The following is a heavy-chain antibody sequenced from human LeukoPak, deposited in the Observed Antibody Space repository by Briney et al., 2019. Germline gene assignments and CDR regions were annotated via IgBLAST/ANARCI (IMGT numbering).Heavy chain of an antibody. D-gene: IGHD3-10*01. CDR2: IWYDGSNK. Sequence: PGRSLRLSCAASGFTFSSYGMHWVRQAPGKGLEWVAVIWYDGSNKYYADSVKGRFTISRDNSKNTLYLQMNSLRDEDTAVYYCARILRGSGSYGAFDLWGQGTMVSVSS. CDR3: ARILRGSGSYGAFDL. V-gene: IGHV3-33*01. CDR1: GFTFSSYG. J-gene: IGHJ3*01.